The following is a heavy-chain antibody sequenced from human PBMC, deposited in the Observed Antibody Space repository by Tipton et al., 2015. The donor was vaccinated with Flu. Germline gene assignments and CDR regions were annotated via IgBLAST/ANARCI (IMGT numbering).Heavy chain of an antibody. Sequence: TLSLTCAVYGGSFSGYYWCWIRQPPGKGLEWIGEINHSGSTNYNPSLKSRVTISVDTSKNQFSLKLSSVTAADTAVYYCAMEGPYGDFDYWGQGTLVTVSS. V-gene: IGHV4-34*01. CDR1: GGSFSGYY. D-gene: IGHD4-17*01. J-gene: IGHJ4*02. CDR3: AMEGPYGDFDY. CDR2: INHSGST.